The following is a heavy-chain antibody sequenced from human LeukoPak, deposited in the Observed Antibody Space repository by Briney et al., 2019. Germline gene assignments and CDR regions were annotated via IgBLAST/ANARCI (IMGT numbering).Heavy chain of an antibody. Sequence: PGGSLRLSCAASGFAFTNAWMNWVRQAPGKGLEWVGRLKSKADAGTTDYAAPVKGRFAISRDDSKNMLYLQVNSLKTEDTAVYYCTTAQATPYYWGQGTLVTVSS. CDR2: LKSKADAGTT. CDR3: TTAQATPYY. CDR1: GFAFTNAW. D-gene: IGHD1-26*01. J-gene: IGHJ4*02. V-gene: IGHV3-15*07.